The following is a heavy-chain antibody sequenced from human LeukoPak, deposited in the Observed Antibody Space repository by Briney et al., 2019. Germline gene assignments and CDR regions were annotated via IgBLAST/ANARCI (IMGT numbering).Heavy chain of an antibody. CDR1: GGSISSSSYY. J-gene: IGHJ6*03. D-gene: IGHD6-19*01. Sequence: SETLSLTCTVSGGSISSSSYYWGWIRQPPGKGLEWIGSIYYSGSTYYNPSLKSRVTISVDTSKNQFSLKLSSVTAADTAVYYCASSSGFSSGWPMGYYYYMDVWGKGTTVTVSS. CDR2: IYYSGST. V-gene: IGHV4-39*01. CDR3: ASSSGFSSGWPMGYYYYMDV.